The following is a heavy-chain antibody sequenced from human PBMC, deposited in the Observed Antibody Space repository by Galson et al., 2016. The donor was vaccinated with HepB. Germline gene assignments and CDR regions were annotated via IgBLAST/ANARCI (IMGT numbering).Heavy chain of an antibody. Sequence: SVKVSCKASGYTFTNYPIGWVRQAPGQGLEWMGWISVYNGNTNYAQKLKGRFTMTADTSTSTAYMELSSLRSDDTAVDYCAGERSAMDVWGQGTTVTVSS. CDR3: AGERSAMDV. CDR2: ISVYNGNT. J-gene: IGHJ6*02. V-gene: IGHV1-18*01. CDR1: GYTFTNYP. D-gene: IGHD4-17*01.